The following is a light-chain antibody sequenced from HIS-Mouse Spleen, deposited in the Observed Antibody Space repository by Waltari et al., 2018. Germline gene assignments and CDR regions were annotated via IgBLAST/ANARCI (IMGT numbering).Light chain of an antibody. Sequence: SYELTQPPSVSVSPGQTARITCSGAALPTKYAYLYQQKSGQAPVRVIYEDSKRPSGIPERFSGSSSGTMATLTISGAQVEDEADYYCYSTDSSGNHRVFGGGTKLTVL. CDR1: ALPTKY. CDR3: YSTDSSGNHRV. V-gene: IGLV3-10*01. CDR2: EDS. J-gene: IGLJ2*01.